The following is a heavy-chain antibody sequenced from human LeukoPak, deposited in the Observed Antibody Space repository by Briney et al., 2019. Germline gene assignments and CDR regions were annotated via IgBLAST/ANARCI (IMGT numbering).Heavy chain of an antibody. D-gene: IGHD2-2*01. CDR1: GLTLSSNY. J-gene: IGHJ4*02. Sequence: AGSLTLSCPASGLTLSSNYMFWVRQPPGKGLDWVSLIYSGDSTYYPDCVKGRSTISRDTSKNTVYLQMTSLRAEDTAVYYRARLVVPAPYFDYWGQGTRVTASS. V-gene: IGHV3-66*02. CDR2: IYSGDST. CDR3: ARLVVPAPYFDY.